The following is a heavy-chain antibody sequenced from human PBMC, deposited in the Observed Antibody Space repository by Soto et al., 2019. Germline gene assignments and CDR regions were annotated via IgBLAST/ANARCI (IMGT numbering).Heavy chain of an antibody. J-gene: IGHJ4*02. D-gene: IGHD6-19*01. CDR1: GYTFTSYA. V-gene: IGHV1-18*01. CDR3: ARTTTIAVAGTPGVDY. Sequence: QVQLVQSGAEVKKPGASVKVSCKASGYTFTSYAISWVRQAPGQGLEWMGWINTYNGNTNYAQKLQGRVTMTTDTSTSTASMELRSLRSDDTAVYYCARTTTIAVAGTPGVDYWGQGTLVTVSS. CDR2: INTYNGNT.